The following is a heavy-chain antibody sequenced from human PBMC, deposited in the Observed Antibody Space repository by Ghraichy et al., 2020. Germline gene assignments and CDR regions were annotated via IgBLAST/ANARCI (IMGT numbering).Heavy chain of an antibody. CDR2: INHSGST. V-gene: IGHV4-34*01. CDR1: GGSFSGYY. J-gene: IGHJ4*02. CDR3: ARRRMRLQQLDIIDY. Sequence: SQTLSLTCAVYGGSFSGYYWSWIRQPPGKGLEWIGEINHSGSTNYNPSLKSRVTISVDTSKNQFSLKLSSVIAADTAVYYCARRRMRLQQLDIIDYWGQGTLVTVSS. D-gene: IGHD6-13*01.